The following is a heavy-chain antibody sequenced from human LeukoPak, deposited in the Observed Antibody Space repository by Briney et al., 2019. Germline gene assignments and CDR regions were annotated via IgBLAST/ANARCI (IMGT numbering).Heavy chain of an antibody. CDR2: INHSGST. CDR1: GGSFSGYY. J-gene: IGHJ3*02. D-gene: IGHD3-22*01. Sequence: PSETLSLTCAVYGGSFSGYYWSWIRQPPGKGLEWIGEINHSGSTNYNPSLKSRVTISVDTSKNQFSLKLSSVTAADTAVYYCARGSRDTNGDSSPLDAFDIWGQGTMVTVSS. CDR3: ARGSRDTNGDSSPLDAFDI. V-gene: IGHV4-34*01.